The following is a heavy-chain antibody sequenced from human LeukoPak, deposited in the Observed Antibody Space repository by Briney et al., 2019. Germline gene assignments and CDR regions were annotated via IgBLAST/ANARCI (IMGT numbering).Heavy chain of an antibody. CDR1: GFTFSNYA. CDR2: ISFDGTNK. D-gene: IGHD3-10*01. J-gene: IGHJ4*02. V-gene: IGHV3-30-3*01. Sequence: GGSLSLSCAASGFTFSNYAMHWVRQAPGKRLEWVAVISFDGTNKYYANSVQGRFTISRDNSKNTLYLQMNSLRAEDAALYYCARGKYDNGWSSFDYWGQGTLVTVSS. CDR3: ARGKYDNGWSSFDY.